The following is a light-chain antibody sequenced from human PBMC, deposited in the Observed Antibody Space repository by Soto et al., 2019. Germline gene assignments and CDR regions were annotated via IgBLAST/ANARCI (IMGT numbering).Light chain of an antibody. CDR1: SSDIGTYRY. Sequence: QTVVTQPASVSGSPGQSITISCTGTSSDIGTYRYVSWYQHHPGKAPKLLISEVSNRPSGISTRFSGSKSGNTASLTISGLQAEDEADYYCSSYRYSSTPLIFGGGTKLTVL. V-gene: IGLV2-14*01. CDR2: EVS. J-gene: IGLJ2*01. CDR3: SSYRYSSTPLI.